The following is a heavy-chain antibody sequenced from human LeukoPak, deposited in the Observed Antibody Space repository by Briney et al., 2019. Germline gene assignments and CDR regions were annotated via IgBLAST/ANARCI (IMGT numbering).Heavy chain of an antibody. D-gene: IGHD3-10*01. Sequence: GGFLRLSCAASGFTFSSYAMSWVRQAPGKGLEWVSAISGSGGSTYYADSVKGRFTISRDNSKNTLYLLMNSLRAEDTAVYYCAKVEGVRPLYYFDYWGQGTLVTVSS. J-gene: IGHJ4*02. CDR3: AKVEGVRPLYYFDY. CDR2: ISGSGGST. CDR1: GFTFSSYA. V-gene: IGHV3-23*01.